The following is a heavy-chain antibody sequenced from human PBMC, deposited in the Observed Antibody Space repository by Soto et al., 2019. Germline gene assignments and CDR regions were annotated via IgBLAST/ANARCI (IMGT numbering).Heavy chain of an antibody. CDR3: AKDAIANDGIWLMDS. V-gene: IGHV3-23*01. Sequence: LRLSCAASGFMFSDYAMTWARQAPGKELEWVSGLLRPGRGTYYADSVKGRFTISGDTSANTVYLQMDSLRAEDTAVYYCAKDAIANDGIWLMDSWGQGTVVTVSS. CDR1: GFMFSDYA. CDR2: LLRPGRGT. J-gene: IGHJ5*02. D-gene: IGHD3-16*01.